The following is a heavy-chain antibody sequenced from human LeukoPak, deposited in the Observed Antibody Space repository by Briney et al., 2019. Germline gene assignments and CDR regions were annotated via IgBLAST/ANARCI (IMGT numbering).Heavy chain of an antibody. V-gene: IGHV3-30-3*01. J-gene: IGHJ4*02. CDR1: GFTFSSYA. D-gene: IGHD6-13*01. CDR3: AKIAAAGATFFDY. CDR2: ISYDGSNK. Sequence: SGGSLRLSCAASGFTFSSYAVHWVRQAPGKGLEWVAVISYDGSNKYYVASVKGRFTISRDNSKNTLDLHMNSLRAEDTAVYYCAKIAAAGATFFDYWGQGTLVTVSS.